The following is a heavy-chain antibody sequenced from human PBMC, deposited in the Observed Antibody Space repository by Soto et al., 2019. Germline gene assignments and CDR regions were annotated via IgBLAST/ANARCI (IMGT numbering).Heavy chain of an antibody. CDR3: AKVFRGYSGSIQS. CDR2: IYSGVST. J-gene: IGHJ5*02. V-gene: IGHV3-53*01. Sequence: GGSLRRYCAVSGFTVSNEYMSWVRQAPGKGLEGVSVIYSGVSTYFADSVKGRFTISRDNSKNALYLHMNSLRAEDTAVYYCAKVFRGYSGSIQSWGQGTLVTVSS. CDR1: GFTVSNEY. D-gene: IGHD5-12*01.